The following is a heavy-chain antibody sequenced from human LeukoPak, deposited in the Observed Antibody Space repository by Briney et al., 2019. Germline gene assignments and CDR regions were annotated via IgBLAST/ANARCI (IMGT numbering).Heavy chain of an antibody. Sequence: SQTLSLTCAISGDSVSSNSAAWNWIRQSPSRGLEWLGRTYYRSKWYNDYAVSVKSRITINPDTSKNQFSLQLSSVTAADTAVYYCARTPIITMVRGVIIGNWFDPWGQGTLVTVSS. CDR3: ARTPIITMVRGVIIGNWFDP. CDR1: GDSVSSNSAA. CDR2: TYYRSKWYN. V-gene: IGHV6-1*01. J-gene: IGHJ5*02. D-gene: IGHD3-10*01.